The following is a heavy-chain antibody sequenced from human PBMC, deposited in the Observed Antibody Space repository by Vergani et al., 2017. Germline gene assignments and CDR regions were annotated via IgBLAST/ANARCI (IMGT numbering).Heavy chain of an antibody. CDR3: AKGVTPRGGKLEL. CDR1: GFTFGSYW. J-gene: IGHJ4*02. CDR2: INQDGSEK. V-gene: IGHV3-7*03. Sequence: EVQLVESGGGLVQPGGSLRLSCAASGFTFGSYWLNWVRQAPGKGLEWVANINQDGSEKHYVDSVKGRFTISRDNAKNSLYLQMNSLRAEDTAVYYCAKGVTPRGGKLELWGQGTLVTVSS. D-gene: IGHD2-15*01.